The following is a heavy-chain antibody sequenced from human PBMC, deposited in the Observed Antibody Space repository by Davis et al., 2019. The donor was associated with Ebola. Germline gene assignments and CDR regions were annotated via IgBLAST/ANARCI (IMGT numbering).Heavy chain of an antibody. CDR2: ISAGSRFI. CDR3: ARQDGANSDAFDM. Sequence: GGSLRLSCEASDFIISKHSMNWLRQAPGKGLEWVSLISAGSRFIYYADSVKGRFTISRDDAKKSLFLQMTSLRVEDTAVYYCARQDGANSDAFDMWGQGTLDTVSS. V-gene: IGHV3-21*01. CDR1: DFIISKHS. D-gene: IGHD4-23*01. J-gene: IGHJ3*02.